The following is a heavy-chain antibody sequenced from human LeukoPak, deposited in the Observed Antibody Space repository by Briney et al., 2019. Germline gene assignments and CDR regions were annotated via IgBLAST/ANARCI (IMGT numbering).Heavy chain of an antibody. Sequence: GGSLRLSCAASGFTFSSYAMSWVRQAPGKGLEWVSAISASGGSTYYADSVKGRFTISRDNSKNTLYLQINSLRAEDTAVYYCATIGIVGEEDYYYMDVWGKGTTVTVSS. CDR1: GFTFSSYA. CDR3: ATIGIVGEEDYYYMDV. D-gene: IGHD1-26*01. V-gene: IGHV3-23*01. CDR2: ISASGGST. J-gene: IGHJ6*03.